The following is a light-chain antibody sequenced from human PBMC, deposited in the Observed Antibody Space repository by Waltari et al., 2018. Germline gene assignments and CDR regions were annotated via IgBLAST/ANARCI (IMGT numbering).Light chain of an antibody. CDR2: DAS. CDR1: QSINSY. J-gene: IGKJ1*01. Sequence: IVLTQSPATLSVSLGERATLSCRASQSINSYLAWYQHKPGQAPRLLIYDASIRVTGIPARFSGSGSGTDFTLTISSLEPEDFAGYYCQQRSKWPWAFGQGTKVEIK. CDR3: QQRSKWPWA. V-gene: IGKV3-11*01.